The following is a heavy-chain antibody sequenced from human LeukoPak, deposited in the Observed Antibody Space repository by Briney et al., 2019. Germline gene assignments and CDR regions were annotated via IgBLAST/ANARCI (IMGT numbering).Heavy chain of an antibody. CDR3: AKDITAVASYYFDY. D-gene: IGHD6-19*01. CDR1: GFAFDDYA. V-gene: IGHV3-9*01. Sequence: GRSLRLSCAASGFAFDDYAMHWVRQAPGKGLEWVSGISWNSGTIGYADSVKGRFTISRENAKKSLYLQMNSLRAEDTALYYCAKDITAVASYYFDYWGQGTLVTVSS. J-gene: IGHJ4*02. CDR2: ISWNSGTI.